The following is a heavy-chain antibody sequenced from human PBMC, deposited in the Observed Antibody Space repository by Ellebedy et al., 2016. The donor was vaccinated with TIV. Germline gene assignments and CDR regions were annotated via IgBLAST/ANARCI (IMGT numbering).Heavy chain of an antibody. J-gene: IGHJ4*02. Sequence: AASVKVSCKASGYTFTGYYMHWARQPPGQGLEWMGRINPNTGDTYYAQKFQGRVTMTRDTSINTAYMELSRLRSDDTVVYYCAIMTMLSCFDYWGQGTLVTVSS. D-gene: IGHD2-8*01. CDR3: AIMTMLSCFDY. V-gene: IGHV1-2*05. CDR2: INPNTGDT. CDR1: GYTFTGYY.